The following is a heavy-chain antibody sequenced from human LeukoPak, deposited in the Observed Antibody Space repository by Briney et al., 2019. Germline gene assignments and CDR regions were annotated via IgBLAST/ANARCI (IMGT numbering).Heavy chain of an antibody. CDR3: AKDPTAAMRGYFQH. V-gene: IGHV3-30*02. CDR1: GFTFTSYG. CDR2: IRYDGSKK. D-gene: IGHD2-2*01. Sequence: GGSLRLSCAASGFTFTSYGIHWVRQAPGKGLEWVAFIRYDGSKKYYADSVKGRFTISRDNSKNTLYLQMNSLRAEDTAVYYCAKDPTAAMRGYFQHWGQGTLVTVSS. J-gene: IGHJ1*01.